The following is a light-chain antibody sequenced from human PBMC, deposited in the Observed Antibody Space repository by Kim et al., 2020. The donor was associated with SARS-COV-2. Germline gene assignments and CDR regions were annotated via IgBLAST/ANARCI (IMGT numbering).Light chain of an antibody. CDR1: SGHSSYA. V-gene: IGLV4-69*01. CDR3: QTWGTDFWV. CDR2: LNSDGSH. J-gene: IGLJ3*02. Sequence: SVKLSCTLASGHSSYAMAWHQQRPGKGPRYLMRLNSDGSHSRADGFPDRFSGSSSGAERYLTISSLQSEIELDYNCQTWGTDFWVSGGGPRRTVL.